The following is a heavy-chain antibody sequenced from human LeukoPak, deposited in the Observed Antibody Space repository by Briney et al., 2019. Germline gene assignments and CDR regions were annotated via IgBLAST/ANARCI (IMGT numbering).Heavy chain of an antibody. J-gene: IGHJ4*02. CDR3: ARACYFGGWDYDFWSGYYNGNCFDY. V-gene: IGHV7-4-1*02. D-gene: IGHD3-3*01. Sequence: ASVKVSCKASGYTFTSYAMNWARQAPGQGLEWMGWINTNTGIPTYAQGFTGRFVFSLDTSVSTAYLQISSLKAEDTAVYYCARACYFGGWDYDFWSGYYNGNCFDYWGQGTLVTVSS. CDR1: GYTFTSYA. CDR2: INTNTGIP.